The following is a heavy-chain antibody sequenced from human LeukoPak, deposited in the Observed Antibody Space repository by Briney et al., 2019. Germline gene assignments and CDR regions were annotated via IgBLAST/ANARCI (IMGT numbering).Heavy chain of an antibody. CDR1: GGTFSSYA. Sequence: SVKVSCKASGGTFSSYAISWVRQAPGQGLEWTGEIIPIFGTANYAQKFQGRVTITADESTSTAYMELSSLRSEDTAVYYCARVVDDRQQLVIDYWGQGTLVTVSS. V-gene: IGHV1-69*13. CDR2: IIPIFGTA. CDR3: ARVVDDRQQLVIDY. J-gene: IGHJ4*02. D-gene: IGHD6-13*01.